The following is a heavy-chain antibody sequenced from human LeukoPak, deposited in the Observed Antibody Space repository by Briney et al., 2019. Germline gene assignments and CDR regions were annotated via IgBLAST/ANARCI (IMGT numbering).Heavy chain of an antibody. Sequence: SETLSLTCTVSGGSISSSSYYWGWIRQPPGKGLEWIGSIYYSGSTYYNPSLKSRVAISVDTSKIHFSLKLSSVTAADTALYYCARIDYGGNSFHDYWGQGTLVTVSS. CDR3: ARIDYGGNSFHDY. D-gene: IGHD4-23*01. CDR1: GGSISSSSYY. J-gene: IGHJ4*02. CDR2: IYYSGST. V-gene: IGHV4-39*02.